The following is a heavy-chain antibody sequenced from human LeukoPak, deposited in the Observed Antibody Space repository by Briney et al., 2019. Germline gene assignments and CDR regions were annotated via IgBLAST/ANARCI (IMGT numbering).Heavy chain of an antibody. Sequence: PGGSLRLSCAASGFTFSSYAMSWVRQAPGKGLEGVSAISGSGGSTYYADSVKGRFTISRDNSKNTLYLQMNSLRAEDTAVYYCAKAPFTYGYFDLLRARRSLPRGNFDYWGQGTLVTVSS. V-gene: IGHV3-23*01. D-gene: IGHD3-9*01. CDR2: ISGSGGST. CDR1: GFTFSSYA. CDR3: AKAPFTYGYFDLLRARRSLPRGNFDY. J-gene: IGHJ4*02.